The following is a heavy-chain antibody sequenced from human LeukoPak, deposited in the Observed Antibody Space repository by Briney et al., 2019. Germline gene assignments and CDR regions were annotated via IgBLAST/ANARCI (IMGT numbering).Heavy chain of an antibody. Sequence: SETLSLTCAVYGGSFSPYYCSWIRQSPGKGLEWIGEINHSGSTNYNPSLKSRVTISVDAPKNQFSLRLSSVTAADTAVYYCARGGFYCGGDCYVDYWCQGTLVTVSS. CDR3: ARGGFYCGGDCYVDY. J-gene: IGHJ4*02. V-gene: IGHV4-34*01. CDR2: INHSGST. CDR1: GGSFSPYY. D-gene: IGHD2-21*02.